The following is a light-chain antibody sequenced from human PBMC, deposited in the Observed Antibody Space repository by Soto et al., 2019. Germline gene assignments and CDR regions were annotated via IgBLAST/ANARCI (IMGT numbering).Light chain of an antibody. CDR1: QSVSSNF. CDR3: HHYGRSAIFT. V-gene: IGKV3-20*01. J-gene: IGKJ3*01. CDR2: GAS. Sequence: EIVMTQSPGTLSLSPGERATLSCRASQSVSSNFLAWYQQRPGQAPRLLMDGASSRAAGIPDRFSGSGSGTDFTLTISRLEPEDSAVYYCHHYGRSAIFTFGPGTTVDIK.